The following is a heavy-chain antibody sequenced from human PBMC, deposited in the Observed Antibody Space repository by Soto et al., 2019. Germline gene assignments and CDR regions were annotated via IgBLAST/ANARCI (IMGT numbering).Heavy chain of an antibody. V-gene: IGHV3-30*09. CDR2: ISSDGSDK. J-gene: IGHJ6*02. Sequence: GRSLRLSCAASVFTFSSYAMHWVRHAPGKGLEWVAVISSDGSDKYYADSVKGRFAISRDNSKNTLYVQLNRMRAEDTALYYCARDRKYAEWFIDVWGQGTTVTVSS. CDR3: ARDRKYAEWFIDV. CDR1: VFTFSSYA. D-gene: IGHD3-3*01.